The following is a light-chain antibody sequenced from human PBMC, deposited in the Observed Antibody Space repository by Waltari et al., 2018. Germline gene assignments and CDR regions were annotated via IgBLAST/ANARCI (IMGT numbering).Light chain of an antibody. CDR3: QQYYSSWT. CDR2: WAS. CDR1: QSLFFRSDNRNY. V-gene: IGKV4-1*01. Sequence: DIVLTQSPGSLYVSLGERATIKCRSTQSLFFRSDNRNYLAWFQQKPGQSPRLLISWASIRESGVPERFSGSGSGTDFTLTITSLHPEDVAMYYCQQYYSSWTFGQGTKVEIK. J-gene: IGKJ1*01.